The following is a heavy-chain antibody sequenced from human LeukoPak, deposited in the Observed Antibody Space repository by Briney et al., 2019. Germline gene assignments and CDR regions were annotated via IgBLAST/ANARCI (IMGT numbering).Heavy chain of an antibody. D-gene: IGHD4-11*01. CDR3: AKDIRRLTTVTIDDAFDI. CDR1: GFTFSSYW. Sequence: GGSLRLSCAASGFTFSSYWMSWVRQAPGKGLEWVANIKQDGSEKYYVDSVKGRFTISRDNAKNSLYLQMNSLRAEDTALYYCAKDIRRLTTVTIDDAFDIWGQGTMVTVSS. V-gene: IGHV3-7*03. J-gene: IGHJ3*02. CDR2: IKQDGSEK.